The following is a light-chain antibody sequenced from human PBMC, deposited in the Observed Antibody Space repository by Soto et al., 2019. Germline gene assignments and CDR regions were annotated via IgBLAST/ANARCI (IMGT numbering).Light chain of an antibody. CDR3: TSYASSSTHVV. J-gene: IGLJ2*01. V-gene: IGLV2-14*01. Sequence: QSALTQPASVSGSPGQSITLSCTGTSSDIGGYDFVSWYQRYPGKAPKLIIYDANNRPSGVSNRFSGSKSGNTASLTISGLQAEDEADYYCTSYASSSTHVVFGGGTKLTVL. CDR1: SSDIGGYDF. CDR2: DAN.